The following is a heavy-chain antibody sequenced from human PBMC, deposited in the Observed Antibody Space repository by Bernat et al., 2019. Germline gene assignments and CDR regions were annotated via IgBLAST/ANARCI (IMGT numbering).Heavy chain of an antibody. CDR1: GFTFSSYA. D-gene: IGHD3-3*01. CDR3: AKGDYDFWSGYAYYYMDV. V-gene: IGHV3-23*04. CDR2: ISGSGGST. J-gene: IGHJ6*03. Sequence: EVQLVESGGGLVQPGGSLRLSCAASGFTFSSYAMSWVRQAPGKGLEWVSAISGSGGSTYYADSVKGRFTISRDYSKNTLYLQMNSLRAEDTAVYYCAKGDYDFWSGYAYYYMDVWGKGTTVTVSS.